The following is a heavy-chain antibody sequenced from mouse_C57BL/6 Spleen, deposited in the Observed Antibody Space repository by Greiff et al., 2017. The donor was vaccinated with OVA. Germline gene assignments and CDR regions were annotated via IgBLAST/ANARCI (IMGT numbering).Heavy chain of an antibody. Sequence: QVQLQQPGAELVRPGSSVKLSCKASGYTFTSYWMDWVKQRPGQGLEWIGNIYPSDSATHYNQKFKDKSTLTVDKSSSTAYMQLSSLTSDDSAVYYCARSSNYYFDYWGQGTTLTVSS. CDR1: GYTFTSYW. V-gene: IGHV1-61*01. D-gene: IGHD2-5*01. J-gene: IGHJ2*01. CDR3: ARSSNYYFDY. CDR2: IYPSDSAT.